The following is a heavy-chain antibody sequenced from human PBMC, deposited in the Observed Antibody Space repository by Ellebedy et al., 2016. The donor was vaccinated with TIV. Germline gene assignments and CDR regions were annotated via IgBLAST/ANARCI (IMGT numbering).Heavy chain of an antibody. CDR2: TSCSSSTI. V-gene: IGHV3-48*02. CDR3: ARVSSGGYWAGGY. J-gene: IGHJ4*02. Sequence: GGSLRLSXAASGFTFSSYSMNWVRQAPGKGLEWVSYTSCSSSTIYYADSVKGRFTVSRDNAKNSLYLQMNSLRDEDTAVYYCARVSSGGYWAGGYWGQGTLVTVSS. CDR1: GFTFSSYS. D-gene: IGHD1-26*01.